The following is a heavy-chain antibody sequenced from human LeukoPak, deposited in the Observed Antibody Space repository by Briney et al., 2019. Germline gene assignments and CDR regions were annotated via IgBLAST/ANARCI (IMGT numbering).Heavy chain of an antibody. CDR2: IKQDGSEK. J-gene: IGHJ3*01. CDR3: ARDHQLGAPMEDV. CDR1: GFTFSSYG. D-gene: IGHD6-6*01. V-gene: IGHV3-7*01. Sequence: GGSLRLSCAASGFTFSSYGMHWVRQAPGKGLEWVANIKQDGSEKYYVDSVKGRFTISRDNTKNSLYLQMNSLRAEDTAVYYCARDHQLGAPMEDVWGQGTMVTVSS.